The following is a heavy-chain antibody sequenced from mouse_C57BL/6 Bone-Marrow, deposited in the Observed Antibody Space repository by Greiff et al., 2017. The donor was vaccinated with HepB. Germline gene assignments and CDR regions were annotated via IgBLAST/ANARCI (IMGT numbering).Heavy chain of an antibody. D-gene: IGHD2-5*01. CDR3: GGYYSNYRYFDV. Sequence: EVQLQQSGPSLVRPSQTLSLTCTVTGFSINSDCYWIWIRQFPGNKLEYIGYTFYSGITYYNPSLESRTYITRDTSKNQFSLKLSSVTTEDTATYYCGGYYSNYRYFDVWGTGTTVTVSS. CDR1: GFSINSDCY. J-gene: IGHJ1*03. CDR2: TFYSGIT. V-gene: IGHV3-3*01.